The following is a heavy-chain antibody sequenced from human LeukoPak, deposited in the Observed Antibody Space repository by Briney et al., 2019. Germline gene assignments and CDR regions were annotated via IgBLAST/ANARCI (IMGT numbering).Heavy chain of an antibody. J-gene: IGHJ1*01. CDR3: AREYSASEH. CDR1: GYSFVAYY. D-gene: IGHD5-12*01. CDR2: IDPYTGNT. V-gene: IGHV1-2*02. Sequence: ASVKVSCTASGYSFVAYYLHSVRQAPGQGLEWMSWIDPYTGNTHYAQKFQGRLTVTRDTSISTTYMELSWLTSDDTAMYYCAREYSASEHWGQGTLVTVSS.